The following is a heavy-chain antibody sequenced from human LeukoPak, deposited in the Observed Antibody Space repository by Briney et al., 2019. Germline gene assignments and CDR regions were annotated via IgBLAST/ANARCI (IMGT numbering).Heavy chain of an antibody. J-gene: IGHJ4*02. Sequence: GESLKISCKGSGYIFTNHWISWVRQMPGKGLEWMGRIDPSDSYTNYSPSFQGHVTISTDKSISTAYLQRSSLKASDTAIYYCARRHTTSWSLDYWGQGTLVTVSS. V-gene: IGHV5-10-1*01. CDR2: IDPSDSYT. CDR3: ARRHTTSWSLDY. CDR1: GYIFTNHW. D-gene: IGHD6-13*01.